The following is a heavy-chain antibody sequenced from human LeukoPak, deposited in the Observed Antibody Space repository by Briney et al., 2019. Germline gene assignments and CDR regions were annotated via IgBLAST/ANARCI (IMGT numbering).Heavy chain of an antibody. D-gene: IGHD4-23*01. CDR2: ISGSAGST. Sequence: GGSLRLSCAASGFTFSNYALSWVRQAPGKGLERVSTISGSAGSTYYTDSVKGRFTISRDNSKNTLYLQMNSLRAEDTAVYYCAKHGGGNHFDYWGQGTLVTVSS. CDR1: GFTFSNYA. J-gene: IGHJ4*02. V-gene: IGHV3-23*01. CDR3: AKHGGGNHFDY.